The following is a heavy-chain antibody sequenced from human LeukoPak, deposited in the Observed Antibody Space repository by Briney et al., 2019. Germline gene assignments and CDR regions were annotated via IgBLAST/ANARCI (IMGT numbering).Heavy chain of an antibody. D-gene: IGHD3-22*01. CDR2: INPSGGST. J-gene: IGHJ4*02. CDR3: ARDGYDSSGYTSFDY. CDR1: GYTLTELS. Sequence: GASVKVSCKVSGYTLTELSMHWVRQAPGQGLEWMGIINPSGGSTSYAQKFQGRVTMTRDTSTSTVYMELSSLRSEDTAVYYCARDGYDSSGYTSFDYWGQGTLVTVSS. V-gene: IGHV1-46*01.